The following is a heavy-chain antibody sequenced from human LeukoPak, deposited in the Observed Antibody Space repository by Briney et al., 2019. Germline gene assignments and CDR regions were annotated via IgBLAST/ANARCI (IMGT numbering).Heavy chain of an antibody. D-gene: IGHD4-17*01. CDR3: VRAGNYGDYVGWFDP. CDR1: GGSISSYY. Sequence: SETLSLTCTVSGGSISSYYWSWIRQPAGKGLEWIGRIHTSGSTNYNPSLKSRLTMSVDTSKNQFSLKLISVTAADTAVYYCVRAGNYGDYVGWFDPWGQGTLVTVSS. J-gene: IGHJ5*02. CDR2: IHTSGST. V-gene: IGHV4-4*07.